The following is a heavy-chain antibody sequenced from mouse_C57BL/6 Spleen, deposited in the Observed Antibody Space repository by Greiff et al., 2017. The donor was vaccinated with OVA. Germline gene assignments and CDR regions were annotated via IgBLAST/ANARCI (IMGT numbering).Heavy chain of an antibody. J-gene: IGHJ1*03. D-gene: IGHD2-1*01. CDR2: IYPRSGNT. V-gene: IGHV1-81*01. Sequence: QVQLQQSGAELARPGASVKLSCKASGYTFTSYGISWVKQRTGQGLEWIGEIYPRSGNTYYNEKFKGKATLTADKSSSTAYMELRSLTSEDSAVYFCARGHREGNYDWYFDVWGTGTTVTVSS. CDR1: GYTFTSYG. CDR3: ARGHREGNYDWYFDV.